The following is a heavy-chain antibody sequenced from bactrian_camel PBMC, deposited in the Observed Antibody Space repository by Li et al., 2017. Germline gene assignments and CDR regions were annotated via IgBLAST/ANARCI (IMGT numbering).Heavy chain of an antibody. V-gene: IGHV3S53*01. CDR1: GYIDNHAC. D-gene: IGHD1*01. CDR3: ATATDCRWTGYPTWTPMANY. Sequence: QVQLVESGGGTVQAGGSLTLSCAVSGYIDNHACMAWFRQAPGKEREGVAHIGSDDSTTYADSVKGRFTISQDQAKNTVYLHMNNLKPEDTAMYYCATATDCRWTGYPTWTPMANYWGQGTQVTVS. J-gene: IGHJ4*01. CDR2: IGSDDST.